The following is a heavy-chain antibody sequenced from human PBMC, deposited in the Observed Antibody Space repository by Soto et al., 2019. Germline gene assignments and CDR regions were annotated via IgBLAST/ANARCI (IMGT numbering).Heavy chain of an antibody. CDR3: ARGGDFDWLFPPPY. D-gene: IGHD3-9*01. V-gene: IGHV3-7*01. CDR2: IKQDGSEK. Sequence: GGSLRLSCAASGFTFSSYWMSWVRQAPGKGLEWVANIKQDGSEKYYVDSVKGRFTISRDNAKNSLYLQMNSLRAEDTAVYFLARGGDFDWLFPPPYWGQGTLVTVSS. CDR1: GFTFSSYW. J-gene: IGHJ4*02.